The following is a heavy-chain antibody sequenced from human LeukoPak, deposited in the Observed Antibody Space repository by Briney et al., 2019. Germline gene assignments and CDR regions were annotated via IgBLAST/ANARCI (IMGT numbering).Heavy chain of an antibody. CDR2: MNPNSGNT. V-gene: IGHV1-8*02. CDR1: GYTFTSYG. J-gene: IGHJ6*02. Sequence: GASVKVSCKASGYTFTSYGISWVRQATGQGLEWMGWMNPNSGNTGYAQKFQGRVTMTRNTSISTAYMELSSLRPEDTAVYYCARGPSRFGGLRSPWTYVWGQGTTVTVSS. D-gene: IGHD3-16*01. CDR3: ARGPSRFGGLRSPWTYV.